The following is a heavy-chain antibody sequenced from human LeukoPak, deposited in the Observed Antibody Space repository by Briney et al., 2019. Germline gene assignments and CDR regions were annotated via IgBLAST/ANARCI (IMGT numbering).Heavy chain of an antibody. D-gene: IGHD4-11*01. V-gene: IGHV7-4-1*01. CDR3: ARTVTTRLFYFDY. J-gene: IGHJ4*02. CDR2: INTKTEKT. Sequence: ASVKVSCKASGYSFNKYAMNWVRQVPGKGLEWVGWINTKTEKTTYAQAFTGRFVFSLDTSVSTAYLQIDSLQADDTAVYYCARTVTTRLFYFDYWGQGSLVTVSS. CDR1: GYSFNKYA.